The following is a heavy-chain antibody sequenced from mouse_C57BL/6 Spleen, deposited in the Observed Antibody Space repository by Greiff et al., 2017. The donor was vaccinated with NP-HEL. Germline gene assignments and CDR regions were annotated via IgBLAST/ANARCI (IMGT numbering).Heavy chain of an antibody. CDR1: GYTFTSYW. Sequence: EVQLQQSGTVLARPGASVKMSCKTSGYTFTSYWMHWVKQRPGQGLEWIGAIYPGNSDTSYNQKFKGKAKLTAVTSASTAYMELSSLTNEDSAVYYCTRSSITTVVNPFYFDYWGQGTTLTVSS. D-gene: IGHD1-1*01. CDR3: TRSSITTVVNPFYFDY. CDR2: IYPGNSDT. J-gene: IGHJ2*01. V-gene: IGHV1-5*01.